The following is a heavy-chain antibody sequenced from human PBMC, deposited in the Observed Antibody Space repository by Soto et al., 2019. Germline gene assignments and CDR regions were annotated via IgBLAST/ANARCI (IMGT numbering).Heavy chain of an antibody. D-gene: IGHD3-10*01. V-gene: IGHV1-18*01. CDR1: GNTFASHG. CDR3: ARVDPRGVAVVRDY. J-gene: IGHJ4*02. CDR2: ISGFNGQT. Sequence: QVQLVQSGPEVKKPGASVKVSCKASGNTFASHGFSWVRQAPGQGLEWMGWISGFNGQTNYALKFQGRVTLTTDTSTSTAYMERRSLRSDDTAVHFCARVDPRGVAVVRDYWGQGTLVTVSS.